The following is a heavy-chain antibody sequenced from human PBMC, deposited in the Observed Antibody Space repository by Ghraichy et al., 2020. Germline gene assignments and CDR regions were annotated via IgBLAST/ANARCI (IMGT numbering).Heavy chain of an antibody. D-gene: IGHD1-26*01. CDR1: GFTYDDYG. Sequence: GGSLRLSCAASGFTYDDYGMNWVRQAPGKGLEWVSGINWSGVNTGYADSVKGRFTISRDSAKNSLYLQMNSLRAEDTALYYCARLSNSGSKDYYYGMDVWGQGTTVTVSS. V-gene: IGHV3-20*04. CDR3: ARLSNSGSKDYYYGMDV. CDR2: INWSGVNT. J-gene: IGHJ6*02.